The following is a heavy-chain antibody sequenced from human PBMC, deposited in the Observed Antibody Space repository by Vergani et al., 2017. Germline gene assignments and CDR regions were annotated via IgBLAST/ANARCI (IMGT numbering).Heavy chain of an antibody. CDR3: ARGWRDCSSTSCSYYFDY. J-gene: IGHJ4*02. D-gene: IGHD2-2*01. CDR2: INAGNGNT. Sequence: QVQLVQSGAEVKKPGASVKVSCKASGYTFTSYAMHWVRQAPGQRLEWMGWINAGNGNTKYLQKFQGRVTITRDTSASTAYMELSSLRSEDMAVYYCARGWRDCSSTSCSYYFDYWGQGTLVTVSS. CDR1: GYTFTSYA. V-gene: IGHV1-3*01.